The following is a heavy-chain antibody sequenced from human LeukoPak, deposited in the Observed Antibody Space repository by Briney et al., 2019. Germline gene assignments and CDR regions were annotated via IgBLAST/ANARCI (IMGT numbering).Heavy chain of an antibody. CDR1: GYTFTSYY. D-gene: IGHD2-2*01. V-gene: IGHV1-46*01. J-gene: IGHJ4*02. CDR3: ARDYPPLGCSSTSCYGGGFDY. Sequence: ASVKVSCKASGYTFTSYYMHWVRQAPGQGLEWMGIINPSGGSTSYAQKFQGRVTMTRDTSASTAYMELSSLRSEDTAVYYCARDYPPLGCSSTSCYGGGFDYWGQGTLVTVSS. CDR2: INPSGGST.